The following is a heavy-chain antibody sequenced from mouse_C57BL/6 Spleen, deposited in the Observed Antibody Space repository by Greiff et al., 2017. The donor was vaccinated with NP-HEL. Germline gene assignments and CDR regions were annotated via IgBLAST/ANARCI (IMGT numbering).Heavy chain of an antibody. Sequence: VQLKESGPVLVKPGASVKMSCKASGYTFTDYYMNWVKQSHGKSLEWIGVINPYNGGTSYNQKFKGKATLTVDKSSSTAYIEVNSLTSEDSAVYYCARWRDYDAMDYWGKGTSVTASS. J-gene: IGHJ4*01. V-gene: IGHV1-19*01. CDR1: GYTFTDYY. CDR2: INPYNGGT. CDR3: ARWRDYDAMDY.